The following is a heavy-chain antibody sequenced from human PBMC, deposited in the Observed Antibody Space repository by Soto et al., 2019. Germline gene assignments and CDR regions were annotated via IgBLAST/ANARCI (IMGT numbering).Heavy chain of an antibody. D-gene: IGHD3-10*01. Sequence: QVQVVQSGVEVRRPGSSVKVSCKASGDTFKNCVISWVRQAPGQGLEWMGGIIPLFATTDFAQRFQGRLRITTDESTTTAYMELSRLRSEDTATYYCAAELGFGKLSVVWGQGTTVIVSS. CDR1: GDTFKNCV. CDR2: IIPLFATT. J-gene: IGHJ6*02. V-gene: IGHV1-69*01. CDR3: AAELGFGKLSVV.